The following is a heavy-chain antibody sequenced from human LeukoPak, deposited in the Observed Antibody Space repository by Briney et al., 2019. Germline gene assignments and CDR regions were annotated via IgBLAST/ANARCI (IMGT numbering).Heavy chain of an antibody. CDR2: INRSGST. D-gene: IGHD2-15*01. Sequence: SETLPLTCAVYGGSFSGYYWSWIRQPPGKGLEWIGEINRSGSTNYNPSLKSRVTISVDTSKNQFSLKLSSVTAADTAVYYCARSIVATTYYFDYWGQGTLVTVSS. V-gene: IGHV4-34*01. CDR3: ARSIVATTYYFDY. CDR1: GGSFSGYY. J-gene: IGHJ4*02.